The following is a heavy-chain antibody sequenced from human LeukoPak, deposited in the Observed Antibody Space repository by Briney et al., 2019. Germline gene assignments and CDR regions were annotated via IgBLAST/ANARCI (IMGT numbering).Heavy chain of an antibody. CDR1: GGSISSTSYY. J-gene: IGHJ5*02. V-gene: IGHV4-39*07. Sequence: SETLSLTCTVSGGSISSTSYYWGWIRQPPGKGLEWIGNIYYSGSTYYSPSLKSRVTISVDKSKNQFSLKLSSVTAADTAVYYCARGLIVVVPAAIGNWFDPWGQGTLVTVSS. CDR2: IYYSGST. D-gene: IGHD2-2*01. CDR3: ARGLIVVVPAAIGNWFDP.